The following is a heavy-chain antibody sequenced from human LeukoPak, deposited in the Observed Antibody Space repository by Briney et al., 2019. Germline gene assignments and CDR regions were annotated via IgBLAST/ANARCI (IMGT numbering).Heavy chain of an antibody. Sequence: GASVKVSCKASGGTFSSYAISWVRQAPGQGLEWMGGIIPIFGTANYAQKFPGRVTITTDESTSTAYMELSSLRSEDTAVYYCAEVRELVGSWFDPWGQGTLVTVSS. D-gene: IGHD6-6*01. CDR2: IIPIFGTA. V-gene: IGHV1-69*05. CDR1: GGTFSSYA. CDR3: AEVRELVGSWFDP. J-gene: IGHJ5*02.